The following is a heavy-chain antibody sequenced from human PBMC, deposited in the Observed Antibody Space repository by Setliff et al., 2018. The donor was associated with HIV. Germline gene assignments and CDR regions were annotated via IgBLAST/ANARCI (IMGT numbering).Heavy chain of an antibody. J-gene: IGHJ4*02. D-gene: IGHD6-6*01. CDR3: AKNEYSSSGGLDY. Sequence: ASVKVSCKASGYIFSDYGFTWVRQAPGQGLEWMGYISGYNGVTHYAQKFQGRVAMTKDTAAYTAYMELRSLRAEDTAVYYCAKNEYSSSGGLDYWGQGTL. CDR1: GYIFSDYG. V-gene: IGHV1-18*01. CDR2: ISGYNGVT.